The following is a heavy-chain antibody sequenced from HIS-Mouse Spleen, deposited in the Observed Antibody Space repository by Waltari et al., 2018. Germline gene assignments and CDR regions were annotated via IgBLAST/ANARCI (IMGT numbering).Heavy chain of an antibody. CDR2: INHSGRT. J-gene: IGHJ1*01. V-gene: IGHV4-34*01. D-gene: IGHD1-26*01. CDR1: GGSFSAYY. Sequence: QVQLQQWGAGLLKPSETLSLTCAVYGGSFSAYYWSWIRQPPGKGLEWIGEINHSGRTNYNPSLKSRVTISVDTSKNQFSLKLSSVTAADTAVYYCARGALRGSYYWGEYFQHWGQGTLVTVSS. CDR3: ARGALRGSYYWGEYFQH.